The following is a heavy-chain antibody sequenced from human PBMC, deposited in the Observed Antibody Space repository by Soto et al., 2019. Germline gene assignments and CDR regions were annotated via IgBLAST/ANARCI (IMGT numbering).Heavy chain of an antibody. CDR3: ARDVYDEMMTGSTPDYAYGMDV. CDR2: VIPIFGTA. D-gene: IGHD2-8*01. J-gene: IGHJ6*02. CDR1: GGTFSSYA. Sequence: SVKVSCKASGGTFSSYAISWVRQAPGQGLEWMGGVIPIFGTANYAQEFQGRVTITADESTSTASMELSSRRSEETAVYYCARDVYDEMMTGSTPDYAYGMDVWGQGTTVTVSS. V-gene: IGHV1-69*13.